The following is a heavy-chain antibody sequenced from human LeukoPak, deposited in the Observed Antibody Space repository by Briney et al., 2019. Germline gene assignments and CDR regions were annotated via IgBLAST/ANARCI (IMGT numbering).Heavy chain of an antibody. D-gene: IGHD2-2*01. J-gene: IGHJ6*02. CDR3: ARDAGSSTSSGKYYYYYGMDV. V-gene: IGHV3-30-3*01. Sequence: GRYLRLSCAASGFTFSSYAMHWVRQAPGQGLEWVAVISYDGSNKYYADSVKGRFTISRDNSKNTLYLQMNSLRAEDTAVYYCARDAGSSTSSGKYYYYYGMDVWGQGTTVTVSS. CDR2: ISYDGSNK. CDR1: GFTFSSYA.